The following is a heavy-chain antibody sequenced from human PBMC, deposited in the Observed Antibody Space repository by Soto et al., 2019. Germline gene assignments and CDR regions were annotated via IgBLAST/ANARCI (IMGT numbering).Heavy chain of an antibody. CDR2: INAGNGNT. Sequence: ASVKGSCTASGYTFTSYAMHWVRQAPGQRLEWMGWINAGNGNTKYSQKFQGRVTITRDTSASTAYMELSSLRSEDTVVYYCARRYCSSTSCYFDYWGHGSLVTVSS. D-gene: IGHD2-2*01. V-gene: IGHV1-3*01. CDR3: ARRYCSSTSCYFDY. CDR1: GYTFTSYA. J-gene: IGHJ4*01.